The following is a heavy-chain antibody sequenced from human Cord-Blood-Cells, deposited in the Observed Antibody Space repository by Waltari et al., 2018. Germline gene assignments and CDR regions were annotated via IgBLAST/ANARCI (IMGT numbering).Heavy chain of an antibody. CDR1: GGSFSGYY. V-gene: IGHV4-34*01. CDR3: APIAAAEAFDI. Sequence: QVQLQQWGAGLLKPSETLSLTCAVYGGSFSGYYWSWIRQPPGKGPEWIGEINHSGSTNYNPSLKSRVTISVDTSKNQFSLKLSSVTAADTAVYYCAPIAAAEAFDIWGQGTMVTVSS. J-gene: IGHJ3*02. CDR2: INHSGST. D-gene: IGHD6-13*01.